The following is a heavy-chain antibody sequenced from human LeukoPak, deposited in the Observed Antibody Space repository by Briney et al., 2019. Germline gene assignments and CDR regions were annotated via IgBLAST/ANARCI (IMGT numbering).Heavy chain of an antibody. V-gene: IGHV3-23*01. CDR2: ISSSGGTT. D-gene: IGHD3-22*01. J-gene: IGHJ6*03. Sequence: PGGSLRLSRAASGFTFSSYAMSWVRQAPGKGLEWVSGISSSGGTTYYADSVKGRFTIARDNSKNTLYLQMNSLRAEDTAVYYCAKYEYYYDSSGYYLGHYYYMDVWGKGTTVTVSS. CDR3: AKYEYYYDSSGYYLGHYYYMDV. CDR1: GFTFSSYA.